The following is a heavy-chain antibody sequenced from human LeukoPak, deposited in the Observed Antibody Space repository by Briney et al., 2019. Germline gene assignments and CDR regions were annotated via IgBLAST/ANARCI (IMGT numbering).Heavy chain of an antibody. CDR3: TREPLGRVTAIRHFDY. CDR2: IRSKANSYAT. V-gene: IGHV3-73*01. CDR1: GFTFSSYA. D-gene: IGHD2-21*02. J-gene: IGHJ4*02. Sequence: GGSLRLSCAASGFTFSSYAMHWVRQASGKGLEWVGRIRSKANSYATAYAASVKGRFTISRDDSKNTAYLQMNSLKTEDTAVYYCTREPLGRVTAIRHFDYWGQGTLVTVSS.